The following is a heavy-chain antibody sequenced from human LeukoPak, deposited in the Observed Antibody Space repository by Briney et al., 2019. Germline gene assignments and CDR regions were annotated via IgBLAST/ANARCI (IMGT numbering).Heavy chain of an antibody. J-gene: IGHJ6*03. Sequence: ASVKVSCKASGYTFTSYGISWVRQAPGQGLEWMGWISAYNGYTNYAQKFQGRVTITADTSTNTAYMELSSLRSEDTAVYYCAREGYYGAPGYMDVWGTGTTVTVSS. V-gene: IGHV1-18*01. CDR3: AREGYYGAPGYMDV. CDR2: ISAYNGYT. CDR1: GYTFTSYG. D-gene: IGHD3-3*01.